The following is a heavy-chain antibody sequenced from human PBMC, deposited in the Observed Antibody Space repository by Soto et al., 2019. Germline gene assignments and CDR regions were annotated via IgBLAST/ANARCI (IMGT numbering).Heavy chain of an antibody. Sequence: QVQLVQSGPEVKKPGASVKVSCRASGYNFTNYGISWVRHAPGQGIEWMGWINAYNGNTNYAQNLQGRVTMTTDTPTSTAYMELMSLRSDDTAMYYCDRDRQFALWGQGTLVTVSS. V-gene: IGHV1-18*01. J-gene: IGHJ4*02. CDR3: DRDRQFAL. CDR2: INAYNGNT. CDR1: GYNFTNYG.